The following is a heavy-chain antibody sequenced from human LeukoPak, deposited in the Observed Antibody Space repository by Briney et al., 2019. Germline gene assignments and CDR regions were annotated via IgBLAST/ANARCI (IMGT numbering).Heavy chain of an antibody. CDR3: AKDVPDSGWKAGGFDY. Sequence: PGGSLRLSCAASGFTFSSYGMHWVRQAPGKGLEWVAVISYDGSNKYYADSVKGRFTISRDNSKNTLYLQMNSLRAEDTAVYYCAKDVPDSGWKAGGFDYWGQGTLVTVSS. CDR1: GFTFSSYG. D-gene: IGHD6-19*01. J-gene: IGHJ4*02. V-gene: IGHV3-30*18. CDR2: ISYDGSNK.